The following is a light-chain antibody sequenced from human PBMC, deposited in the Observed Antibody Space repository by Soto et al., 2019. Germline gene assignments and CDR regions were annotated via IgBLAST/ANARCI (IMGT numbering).Light chain of an antibody. J-gene: IGKJ2*01. CDR3: QQSYSAPRT. CDR1: QSITNY. CDR2: AAS. V-gene: IGKV1-39*01. Sequence: DIQMTQSPSSLPASVGDRVTITCRASQSITNYLSWYQQRPGKAPKLLIHAASNLQSGVPSRFSGSGSETDFRLTISSLQPEDFATYYCQQSYSAPRTFGQGTKVEIK.